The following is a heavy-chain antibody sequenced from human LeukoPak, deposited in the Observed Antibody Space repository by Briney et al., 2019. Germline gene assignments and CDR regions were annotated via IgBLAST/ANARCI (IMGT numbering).Heavy chain of an antibody. V-gene: IGHV5-51*01. Sequence: GESLKISCKGSGYSFTSYWIGWVRQLPGKGLEWMGIIYPGDSDTRYSPSFQGQVTISADKSISTAYLQWSSLKASDPAMYYCARHPYYYDSSGYYDYWGQGTLVTVSS. CDR1: GYSFTSYW. CDR3: ARHPYYYDSSGYYDY. D-gene: IGHD3-22*01. CDR2: IYPGDSDT. J-gene: IGHJ4*02.